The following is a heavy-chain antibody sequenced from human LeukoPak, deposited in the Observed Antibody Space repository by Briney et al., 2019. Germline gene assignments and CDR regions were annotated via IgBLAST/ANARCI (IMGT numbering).Heavy chain of an antibody. CDR3: ARGRKSYCSSTSCYVGASYNWFDP. CDR1: GGSISSSSYY. Sequence: PSETLSLTCTVSGGSISSSSYYWGWIRQPPGKGLEWIGSIYYSGSTYYNPSLKSRVTISVDTSKNQFSLKLSSVTAADTAVYYCARGRKSYCSSTSCYVGASYNWFDPWGQGTLVTVSS. V-gene: IGHV4-39*07. D-gene: IGHD2-2*01. J-gene: IGHJ5*02. CDR2: IYYSGST.